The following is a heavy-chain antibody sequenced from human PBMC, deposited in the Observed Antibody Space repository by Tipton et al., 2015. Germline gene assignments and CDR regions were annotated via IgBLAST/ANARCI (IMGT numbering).Heavy chain of an antibody. CDR1: GGSISSGHYY. V-gene: IGHV4-31*03. D-gene: IGHD5-24*01. J-gene: IGHJ4*02. CDR2: IYYSGIT. Sequence: TLSLTCTVSGGSISSGHYYWSWIRQPPGKGLEWIGYIYYSGITYYNPSLKSRLTISVDTSKNQFSLRLNSVTAADTAVYYCAGRNYQYYFDYWGQGTLVTVSS. CDR3: AGRNYQYYFDY.